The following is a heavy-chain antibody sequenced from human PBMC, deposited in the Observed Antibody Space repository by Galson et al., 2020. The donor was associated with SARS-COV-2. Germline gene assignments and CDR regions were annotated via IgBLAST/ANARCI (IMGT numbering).Heavy chain of an antibody. CDR1: GFTFSSYD. V-gene: IGHV3-48*03. CDR2: ISSSGSTI. CDR3: ARDRVRFLEWDNYGMDV. J-gene: IGHJ6*02. D-gene: IGHD3-3*01. Sequence: GGSLRLSCAASGFTFSSYDMNWVRQAPGKGLEWVSYISSSGSTIYYADSVKGRFTISRDNAKNSLYLQMNSLRAEDTAVYYCARDRVRFLEWDNYGMDVWGQGTTVTVSS.